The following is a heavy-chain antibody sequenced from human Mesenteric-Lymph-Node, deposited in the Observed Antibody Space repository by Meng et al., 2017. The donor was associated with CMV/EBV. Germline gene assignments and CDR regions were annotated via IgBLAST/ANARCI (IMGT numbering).Heavy chain of an antibody. Sequence: CKASGYTFTGYYIHWVRQAPGQGLEWMGRINPNSGGTNFAQKFQGRVTMTRDTSIGTAYMELSRLTSDDTAVYYCATHGGSSSSLDYWGQGTLVTVSS. CDR1: GYTFTGYY. V-gene: IGHV1-2*06. CDR2: INPNSGGT. J-gene: IGHJ4*02. CDR3: ATHGGSSSSLDY. D-gene: IGHD6-13*01.